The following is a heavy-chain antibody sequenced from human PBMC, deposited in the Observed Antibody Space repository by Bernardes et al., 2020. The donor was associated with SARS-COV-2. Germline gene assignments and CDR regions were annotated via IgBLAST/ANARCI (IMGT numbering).Heavy chain of an antibody. CDR2: ISYAGGT. Sequence: ESPSLTPAVSRASSSSTSYYWGLVRQSPGKGLEYIGTISYAGGTFYNPSLKSRLTMSVDTSTNQFSLKLSSVTAADTAVYYCATNYYDSSNFPLFDYWGQGTLVPVSS. V-gene: IGHV4-39*05. CDR1: RASSSSTSYY. J-gene: IGHJ4*02. D-gene: IGHD3-22*01. CDR3: ATNYYDSSNFPLFDY.